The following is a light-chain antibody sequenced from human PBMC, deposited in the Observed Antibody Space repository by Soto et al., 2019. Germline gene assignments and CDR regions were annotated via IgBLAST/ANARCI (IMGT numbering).Light chain of an antibody. CDR1: QSVTTH. Sequence: EIVLTQSPATLSLSPGERATLSCGASQSVTTHLAWYQQKPGQAPRLLIYDASKRATGIPARFSGSGSGTDFTLTISSLEPEDFAVYYCQQRSNWPPTFGQGTRLEIK. V-gene: IGKV3-11*01. CDR3: QQRSNWPPT. CDR2: DAS. J-gene: IGKJ5*01.